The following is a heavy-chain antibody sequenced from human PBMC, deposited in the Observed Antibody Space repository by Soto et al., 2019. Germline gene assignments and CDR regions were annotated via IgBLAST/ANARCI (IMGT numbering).Heavy chain of an antibody. CDR1: GHTFSSYA. J-gene: IGHJ5*02. CDR3: AKDWTRVTTVTYPRDNWFDP. V-gene: IGHV3-23*01. D-gene: IGHD4-4*01. Sequence: PGGSLRLSWAASGHTFSSYAMRWVRQAPGKEMEWVSALSGSGGSTYYADSVKGGFPIARDNSKNTRYLQMDSLRAEDTAVYYCAKDWTRVTTVTYPRDNWFDPWGQGTLVTVSS. CDR2: LSGSGGST.